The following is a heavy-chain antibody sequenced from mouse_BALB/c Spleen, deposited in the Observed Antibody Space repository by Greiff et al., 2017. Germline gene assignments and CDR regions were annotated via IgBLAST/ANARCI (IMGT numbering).Heavy chain of an antibody. V-gene: IGHV1-12*01. D-gene: IGHD2-4*01. J-gene: IGHJ4*01. CDR2: IYPGNGDT. CDR1: GYTFTSYN. Sequence: QVQLKQPGAELVKPGASVKMSCKASGYTFTSYNMHWVKQTPGQGLEWIGAIYPGNGDTSYNQKFKGKATLTADKSSSTAYMQLSSLTSEDSAVYYCARSPYDYDPLYAMDDWGQGTSVTVSS. CDR3: ARSPYDYDPLYAMDD.